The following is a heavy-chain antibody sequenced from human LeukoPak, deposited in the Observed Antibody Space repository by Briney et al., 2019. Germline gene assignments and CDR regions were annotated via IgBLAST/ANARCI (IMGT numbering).Heavy chain of an antibody. CDR1: GFTFSSYS. CDR2: ISSSSSYI. V-gene: IGHV3-21*01. Sequence: PGGSLRLSCAASGFTFSSYSMNWVRQAPGKGLEWVSSISSSSSYIYYADSVKGRFTISRDNAKNSLYLQMNSLRAEDTAVYYCARVEEGGDAFDIWGQGTMVTVSS. CDR3: ARVEEGGDAFDI. D-gene: IGHD1-1*01. J-gene: IGHJ3*02.